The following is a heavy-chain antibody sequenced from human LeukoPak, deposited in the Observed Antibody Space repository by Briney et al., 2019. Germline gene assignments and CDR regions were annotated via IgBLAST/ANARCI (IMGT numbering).Heavy chain of an antibody. Sequence: GGSLRLSCAASGFTFSSYSMNWVRQAPGKGLEWVSSFSSSSSYIYYADSVKGRFTISRDNAKNSLYLQMNSLRAEDTAVYYCARVRLLWFGELLYYYYGMDVWGQGTTVTVSS. CDR3: ARVRLLWFGELLYYYYGMDV. CDR2: FSSSSSYI. CDR1: GFTFSSYS. D-gene: IGHD3-10*01. J-gene: IGHJ6*02. V-gene: IGHV3-21*01.